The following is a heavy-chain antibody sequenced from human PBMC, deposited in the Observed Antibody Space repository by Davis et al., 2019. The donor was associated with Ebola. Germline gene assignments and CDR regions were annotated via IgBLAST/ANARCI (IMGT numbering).Heavy chain of an antibody. CDR3: AKDRDCGGGSCIFDF. CDR2: ISGGGDNK. V-gene: IGHV3-23*01. CDR1: GFTFSNYA. J-gene: IGHJ4*02. D-gene: IGHD2-15*01. Sequence: GESLKISCAASGFTFSNYAMTWVRQAPGKGLAWVSVISGGGDNKYYAASVKGRFTISRDNSRNTMYLQLNSLRAEDTAVYYCAKDRDCGGGSCIFDFWGQGSLVTVSS.